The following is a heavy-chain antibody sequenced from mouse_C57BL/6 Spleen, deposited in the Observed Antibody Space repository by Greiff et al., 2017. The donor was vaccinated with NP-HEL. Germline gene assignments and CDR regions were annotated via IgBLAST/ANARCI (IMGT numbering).Heavy chain of an antibody. J-gene: IGHJ3*01. CDR2: ISSGSSTI. D-gene: IGHD2-5*01. CDR3: ARENYSNVSWFAY. CDR1: GFTFSDYG. V-gene: IGHV5-17*01. Sequence: DVMLVESGGGLVKPGGSLKLSCAASGFTFSDYGMHWVRQAPEKGLEWVAYISSGSSTIYYADTVKGRFTISRDNAKNTLFLQMTSLRSEDTAMYYCARENYSNVSWFAYWGQGTLVTVSA.